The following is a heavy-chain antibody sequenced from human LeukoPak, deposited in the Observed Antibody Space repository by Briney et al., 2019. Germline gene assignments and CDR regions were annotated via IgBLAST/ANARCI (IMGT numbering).Heavy chain of an antibody. CDR1: GYXFTGHY. CDR2: INPNTDGT. CDR3: ARDVVGGGTAWFDP. Sequence: GASVKVSCKASGYXFTGHYIHWVRQAPGQGLEWMGWINPNTDGTNYAQKFQGRVTMTRDTSISTAYMELSGLTSDDTAVYYCARDVVGGGTAWFDPWGQGTLVTVSS. V-gene: IGHV1-2*02. D-gene: IGHD2-21*01. J-gene: IGHJ5*02.